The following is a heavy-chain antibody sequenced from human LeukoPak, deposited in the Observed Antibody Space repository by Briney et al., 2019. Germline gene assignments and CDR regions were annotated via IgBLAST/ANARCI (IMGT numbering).Heavy chain of an antibody. CDR3: AREGYGSGSSHFMDV. J-gene: IGHJ6*03. D-gene: IGHD3-10*01. V-gene: IGHV4-59*01. Sequence: SSETLSLTCTVSGVPITSYFWTWIRQAPGKGLEWIGYIYYIGTTNYNPSLKSRATMSVDVSKNQFSLKLTSVTAADTAVYYCAREGYGSGSSHFMDVWGTGTTVTVSS. CDR1: GVPITSYF. CDR2: IYYIGTT.